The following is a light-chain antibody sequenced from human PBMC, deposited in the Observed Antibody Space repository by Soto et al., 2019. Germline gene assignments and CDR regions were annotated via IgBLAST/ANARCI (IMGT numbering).Light chain of an antibody. J-gene: IGKJ5*01. CDR3: QQRSNWPPIT. V-gene: IGKV3-11*01. Sequence: EIVLTQSPATLSLSPGERATLSCRASQSVSSYLLWYQQKPGQTPRLLIYDASNRATGIPARFSGSGSGTDFTLTINSLEPEDFAVYYCQQRSNWPPITFGQGTRLEIK. CDR1: QSVSSY. CDR2: DAS.